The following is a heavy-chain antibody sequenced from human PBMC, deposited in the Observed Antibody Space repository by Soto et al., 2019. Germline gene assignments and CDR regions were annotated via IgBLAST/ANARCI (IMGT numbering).Heavy chain of an antibody. J-gene: IGHJ5*02. D-gene: IGHD2-15*01. CDR2: INPSGGST. Sequence: ASVKVSCKASGYTFTSYYMHWVRQAPGQGLEWMGIINPSGGSTSYAQKFRGRVTMTRDTSTSTVYMELSSLRSEDTAVYYCARRYCSGGSCSSWFDPWGQGTLVTVSS. CDR1: GYTFTSYY. CDR3: ARRYCSGGSCSSWFDP. V-gene: IGHV1-46*01.